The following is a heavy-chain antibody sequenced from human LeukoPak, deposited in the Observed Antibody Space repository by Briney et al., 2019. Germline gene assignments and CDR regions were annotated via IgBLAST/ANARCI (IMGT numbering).Heavy chain of an antibody. J-gene: IGHJ4*02. D-gene: IGHD3-22*01. Sequence: GGSLRLSCIGSGFTFGDYGMSWVRQAPGKGLEWVGFIRSKAYGGTTEYAASVKGRFTISRDDSRSIAYLQMSSLKTEDTAVYYCTRGDYYDSSGYYLLFDYWGQGTLVTVSS. V-gene: IGHV3-49*04. CDR3: TRGDYYDSSGYYLLFDY. CDR2: IRSKAYGGTT. CDR1: GFTFGDYG.